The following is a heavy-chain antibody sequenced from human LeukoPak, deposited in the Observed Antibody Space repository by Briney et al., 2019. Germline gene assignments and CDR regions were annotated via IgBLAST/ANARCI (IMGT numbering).Heavy chain of an antibody. CDR3: ARGSHGSYDDHAFHI. V-gene: IGHV4-59*11. D-gene: IGHD1-26*01. CDR1: GGSISSHY. Sequence: SETLSLTCTVSGGSISSHYWSWIRQPPGKGLEWIGYLYYSGSTNYNPSLKSRVTISGDTSKNQFSLKLSSVTAADTAVYFCARGSHGSYDDHAFHIRGRGTMVTVSS. J-gene: IGHJ3*02. CDR2: LYYSGST.